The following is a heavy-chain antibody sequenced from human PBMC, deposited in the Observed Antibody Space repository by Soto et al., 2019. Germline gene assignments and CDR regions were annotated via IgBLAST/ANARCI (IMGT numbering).Heavy chain of an antibody. CDR2: KWYEGRNK. Sequence: GGSLSLSCPPPGLTSITYGMHWVRQAPGKGLEWVAVKWYEGRNKYYGDSGKGRFTHSRDNSKNTLYLQMNSLRAEDTAVYYCARDPRIAAAGTTQLSSAYYYYYYMDVWGKGTTVTVSS. CDR1: GLTSITYG. V-gene: IGHV3-33*01. CDR3: ARDPRIAAAGTTQLSSAYYYYYYMDV. D-gene: IGHD6-13*01. J-gene: IGHJ6*03.